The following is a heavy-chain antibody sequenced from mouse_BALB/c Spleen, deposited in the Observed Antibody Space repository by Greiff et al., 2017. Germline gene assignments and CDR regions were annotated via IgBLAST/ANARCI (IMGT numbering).Heavy chain of an antibody. J-gene: IGHJ4*01. CDR3: ARSYGTPYAMDY. D-gene: IGHD1-1*01. CDR1: GFTFSSYG. CDR2: ISSGSSTI. Sequence: EVHLVESGGGLVQPGGSLKLSCAASGFTFSSYGMSWVRQTPEKGLEWVAYISSGSSTIYYADTVKGRFTISRDNPKNTLFLQMTSLRSEDTAMYYCARSYGTPYAMDYWGQGTSVTVSS. V-gene: IGHV5-17*02.